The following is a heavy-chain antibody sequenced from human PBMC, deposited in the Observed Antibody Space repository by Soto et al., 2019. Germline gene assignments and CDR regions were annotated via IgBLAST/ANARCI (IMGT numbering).Heavy chain of an antibody. CDR3: AKPPIPRDYYDTSGYFDY. CDR2: ISGGGGT. Sequence: EVQLLESGGGLVQPGGSLRLSCAASGFTFRSYAMSWVRQAPGKGLEWVSTISGGGGTYYAGSVRGRFTISRDTSKNTLYLQMNSLRAEDTAVYYCAKPPIPRDYYDTSGYFDYWGQGTLVTVSS. J-gene: IGHJ4*02. V-gene: IGHV3-23*01. D-gene: IGHD3-22*01. CDR1: GFTFRSYA.